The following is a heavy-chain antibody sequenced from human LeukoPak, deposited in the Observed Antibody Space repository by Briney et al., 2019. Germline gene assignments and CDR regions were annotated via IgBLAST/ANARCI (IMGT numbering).Heavy chain of an antibody. Sequence: PSETLSLTCTVSGGSISSSSYYWSWIRQPPGKGLEWIGESNHSGSTNYNPSLKSRVTISVDTSKNQFSLKLSSVTAADTAFYYCASQGHHGKIVGTTLSYFYMDVWGKGTTVTVSS. CDR2: SNHSGST. CDR3: ASQGHHGKIVGTTLSYFYMDV. J-gene: IGHJ6*03. D-gene: IGHD1-26*01. CDR1: GGSISSSSYY. V-gene: IGHV4-39*07.